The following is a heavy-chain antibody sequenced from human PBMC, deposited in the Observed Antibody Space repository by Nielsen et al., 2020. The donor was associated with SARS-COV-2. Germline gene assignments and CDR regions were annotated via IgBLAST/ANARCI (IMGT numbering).Heavy chain of an antibody. J-gene: IGHJ4*02. CDR3: ARARLWFGEPIGGYPDY. D-gene: IGHD3-10*01. V-gene: IGHV4-34*01. CDR1: GGSFSGYY. Sequence: SETLSLTCAVYGGSFSGYYWSWIRQPPGKGLEWIGKINHSGSTNYNPSLKSRVTISVDTSKNQFSLKLSSVTAADTAVYYCARARLWFGEPIGGYPDYWGQGTLVTVSS. CDR2: INHSGST.